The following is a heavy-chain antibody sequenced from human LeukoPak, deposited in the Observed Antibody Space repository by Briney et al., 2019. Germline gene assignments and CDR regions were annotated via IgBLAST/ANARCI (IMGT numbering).Heavy chain of an antibody. J-gene: IGHJ5*02. CDR1: GYSISSGYY. CDR3: ASDPFDYYGSGSYYNSNWFDP. CDR2: IYHSGST. Sequence: SETLSLTCTVSGYSISSGYYWGWIRQPPGKGLEWIGSIYHSGSTYYNPSLKSRVTISVDTSKNQFSLKLSSVTAADTAVYYCASDPFDYYGSGSYYNSNWFDPWGQGTLVTVSS. D-gene: IGHD3-10*01. V-gene: IGHV4-38-2*02.